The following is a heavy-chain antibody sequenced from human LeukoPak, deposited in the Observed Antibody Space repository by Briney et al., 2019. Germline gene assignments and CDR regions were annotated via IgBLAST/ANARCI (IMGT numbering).Heavy chain of an antibody. J-gene: IGHJ4*02. D-gene: IGHD4-11*01. CDR3: ARRSVYSYFDY. CDR1: GCSISSSSYY. Sequence: SETLSLTCTVSGCSISSSSYYWSWIRQPPGKGLEWIGSVYYSGSTYYNPSLKSRITISVDTSKNQFSLNLSSVTAADTAVYYCARRSVYSYFDYWGQGTLVTVSS. V-gene: IGHV4-39*01. CDR2: VYYSGST.